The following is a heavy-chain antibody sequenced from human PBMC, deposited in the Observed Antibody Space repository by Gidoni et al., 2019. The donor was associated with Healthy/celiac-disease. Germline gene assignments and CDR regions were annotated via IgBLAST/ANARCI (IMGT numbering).Heavy chain of an antibody. CDR2: ISWNSGSI. V-gene: IGHV3-9*01. Sequence: EVQLVDSGGGLVQPGRSLRLSCAASGFTFEAYAMHWVRQAPGKGLEWVSGISWNSGSIGYADSVKGRFTISRDNAKNSLYLQMNSLRAEDTALYYCAKGYHQLPQYYYYGMDVWGQGTTVTVSS. J-gene: IGHJ6*02. CDR3: AKGYHQLPQYYYYGMDV. CDR1: GFTFEAYA. D-gene: IGHD2-2*01.